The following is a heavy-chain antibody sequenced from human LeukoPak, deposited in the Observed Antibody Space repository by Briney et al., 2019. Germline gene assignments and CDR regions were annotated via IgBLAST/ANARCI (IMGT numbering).Heavy chain of an antibody. CDR2: IKSKTEGGTT. V-gene: IGHV3-15*01. CDR3: TTDPIDY. CDR1: GFTFSNAW. J-gene: IGHJ4*02. Sequence: GGSLRLSCAASGFTFSNAWLGGVRQATGKGLAWVGRIKSKTEGGTTVYAAPVKGRFSISRDDSKNTLYLQMNSLKTEDTAVYYCTTDPIDYWGQGTLVTVSS.